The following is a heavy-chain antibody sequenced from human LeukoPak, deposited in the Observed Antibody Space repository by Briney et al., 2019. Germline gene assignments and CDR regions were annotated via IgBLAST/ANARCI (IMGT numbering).Heavy chain of an antibody. CDR3: ARDTMVRGVPI. CDR1: GFTVSSNY. Sequence: GGSLRLSCAASGFTVSSNYMSWVRQAPGKGLEWVSYISSSGSTIYYADSVKGRFTISRDNAKNSLYLQMNSLRAEDTAVYYCARDTMVRGVPIWGQGTLVTVSS. J-gene: IGHJ4*02. D-gene: IGHD3-10*01. CDR2: ISSSGSTI. V-gene: IGHV3-11*04.